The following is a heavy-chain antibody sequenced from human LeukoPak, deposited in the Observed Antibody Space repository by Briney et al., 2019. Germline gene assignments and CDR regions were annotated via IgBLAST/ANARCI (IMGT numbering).Heavy chain of an antibody. CDR3: ASSYYHDGDY. CDR1: GFTFSSYW. D-gene: IGHD3-10*01. CDR2: IRQDGSQK. V-gene: IGHV3-7*01. Sequence: GGSLRLSCAASGFTFSSYWMSWVRQAPGKGLEWVATIRQDGSQKYYVDSVKGRFTISRDNAKNSLYLQMNSLRAEDTALYYCASSYYHDGDYWGQGTLVTVSS. J-gene: IGHJ4*02.